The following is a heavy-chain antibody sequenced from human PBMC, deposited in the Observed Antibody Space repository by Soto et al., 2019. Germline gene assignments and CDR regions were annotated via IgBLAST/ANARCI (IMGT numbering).Heavy chain of an antibody. CDR1: GGSFSGYY. D-gene: IGHD3-22*01. J-gene: IGHJ4*02. Sequence: SETLSLTCAVYGGSFSGYYWSWIRQPPGKGLEWIGEINHSGSTNYNPSLKSRVTISVDTSKNQFSLRLSSVTAADTAVYYCARDLRYYYDSSGYYYDYWGQGTLVTVSS. CDR3: ARDLRYYYDSSGYYYDY. V-gene: IGHV4-34*01. CDR2: INHSGST.